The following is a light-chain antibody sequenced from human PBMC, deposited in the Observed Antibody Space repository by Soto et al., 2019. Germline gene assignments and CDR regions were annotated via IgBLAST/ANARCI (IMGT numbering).Light chain of an antibody. Sequence: DIQMTQSPSSLSASVGDRVTITCRASQSISSYLNWYQQKPGKAPKVLIYAASSLQSGVPSRFSGIGSGTDFTLSISRLEPEDFAVYYCQQYGSSPPTFGQGTKVDIK. CDR1: QSISSY. V-gene: IGKV1-39*01. J-gene: IGKJ1*01. CDR3: QQYGSSPPT. CDR2: AAS.